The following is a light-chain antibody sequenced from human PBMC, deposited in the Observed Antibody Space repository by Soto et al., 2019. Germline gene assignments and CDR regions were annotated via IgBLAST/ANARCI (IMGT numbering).Light chain of an antibody. CDR2: AAS. J-gene: IGKJ4*01. V-gene: IGKV1-9*01. CDR3: QQLKSFPLS. CDR1: QGISSS. Sequence: DIQMTQSPSTLSASVGDRVTITCRASQGISSSLAWYQQQPGKAPKLLIYAASTLQSGVPSRFSGSGSGTDFTLTISSLQPEDFATQYCQQLKSFPLSFGGGTKVDIK.